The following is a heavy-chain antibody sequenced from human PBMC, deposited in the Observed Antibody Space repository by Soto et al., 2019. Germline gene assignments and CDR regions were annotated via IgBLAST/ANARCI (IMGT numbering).Heavy chain of an antibody. CDR1: GGSISSRSYY. J-gene: IGHJ4*02. V-gene: IGHV4-39*01. Sequence: DTLSLTCTVSGGSISSRSYYWGWIRQPPVKGLEWIGSIYYSGTTYYNPSLKSRVTISVDTSKNQFSLKLSSVTAADTAVYYCARLQYQYYFDYWGQGTLVTVSS. CDR3: ARLQYQYYFDY. D-gene: IGHD2-2*01. CDR2: IYYSGTT.